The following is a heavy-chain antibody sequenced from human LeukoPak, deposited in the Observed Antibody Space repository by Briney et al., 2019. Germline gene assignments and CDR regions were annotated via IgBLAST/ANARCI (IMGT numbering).Heavy chain of an antibody. CDR1: GFTLSSRW. CDR2: IESDGRT. CDR3: ARDGRGPDY. V-gene: IGHV3-74*01. J-gene: IGHJ4*02. Sequence: GRSLRLSCAASGFTLSSRWMHWVRQVPGKGLVSVSRIESDGRTVYADSVKGRFIISRDNSKNTLYLQMNSLRVEDTAVYYCARDGRGPDYWGQGTLVTVSS. D-gene: IGHD3/OR15-3a*01.